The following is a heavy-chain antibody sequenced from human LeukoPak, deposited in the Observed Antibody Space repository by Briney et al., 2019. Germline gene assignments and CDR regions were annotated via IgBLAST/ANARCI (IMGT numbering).Heavy chain of an antibody. CDR3: ARDRRRGAAGYGLDV. Sequence: GGSLRLSCVASGFTFSDYWMSWVRQAPGKGLECVASIRYDGNEKYYMESVKGRFTSSRDHAKNSLYLQIDSVRAEDTALYFCARDRRRGAAGYGLDVWGQGTTVTVSS. D-gene: IGHD1-14*01. CDR1: GFTFSDYW. J-gene: IGHJ6*02. V-gene: IGHV3-7*01. CDR2: IRYDGNEK.